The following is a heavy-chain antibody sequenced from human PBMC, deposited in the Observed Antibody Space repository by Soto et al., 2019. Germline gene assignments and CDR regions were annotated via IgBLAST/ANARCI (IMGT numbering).Heavy chain of an antibody. V-gene: IGHV3-23*01. CDR1: GFTFSSYA. CDR3: AKVGDGDYAIEGNDYYYYYMDV. J-gene: IGHJ6*03. Sequence: GGSLRLSCAASGFTFSSYAMSWVRQAPGKGLEWVSAISGSGGSTYYADSVKGRFTISRDNSKNTLYLQMNSLRAEDTAVYYCAKVGDGDYAIEGNDYYYYYMDVWGKGTTVTVSS. CDR2: ISGSGGST. D-gene: IGHD4-17*01.